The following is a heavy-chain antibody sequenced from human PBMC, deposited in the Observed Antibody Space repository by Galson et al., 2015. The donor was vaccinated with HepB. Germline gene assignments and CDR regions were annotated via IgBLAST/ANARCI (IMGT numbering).Heavy chain of an antibody. CDR2: TYYRAKWYN. CDR3: ARDQRLGELWLKSDAFDV. D-gene: IGHD3-16*01. CDR1: GDSVSSNSAA. Sequence: CAISGDSVSSNSAAWNWIRQSPSRGLEWLGRTYYRAKWYNDYAVFVKSRIAVNPDTSKNQFSLQLNSVTLEDTAVYYCARDQRLGELWLKSDAFDVWGQGTVVTVSS. J-gene: IGHJ3*01. V-gene: IGHV6-1*01.